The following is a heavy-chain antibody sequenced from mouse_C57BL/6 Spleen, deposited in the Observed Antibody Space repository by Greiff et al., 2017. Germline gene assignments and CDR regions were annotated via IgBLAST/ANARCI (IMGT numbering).Heavy chain of an antibody. CDR3: ARTEFYYGSSLLMDY. D-gene: IGHD1-1*01. CDR2: ILPGSGST. Sequence: VQLQQSGAELMKPGASVKLSCKATGYTFTGYWIEWVKQRPGHGLEWIGEILPGSGSTNYNEKFKGKATFTTDTTSNTAYMPLSSLTTEDSAIYYCARTEFYYGSSLLMDYWGQGTSVTVSS. J-gene: IGHJ4*01. V-gene: IGHV1-9*01. CDR1: GYTFTGYW.